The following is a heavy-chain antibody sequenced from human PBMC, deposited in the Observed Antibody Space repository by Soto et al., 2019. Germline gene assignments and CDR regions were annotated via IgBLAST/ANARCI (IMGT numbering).Heavy chain of an antibody. CDR2: IDPSDSYT. CDR1: GYSFTSYW. Sequence: GESLKISCKGSGYSFTSYWISWVRQMPGKGLEWMGRIDPSDSYTNYSPSFQGHVTISADKSISTAYLQWSSLKASDTAMYYCARREKKWMATHYYYGMDVWGQGTTVTVSS. V-gene: IGHV5-10-1*01. J-gene: IGHJ6*02. D-gene: IGHD6-19*01. CDR3: ARREKKWMATHYYYGMDV.